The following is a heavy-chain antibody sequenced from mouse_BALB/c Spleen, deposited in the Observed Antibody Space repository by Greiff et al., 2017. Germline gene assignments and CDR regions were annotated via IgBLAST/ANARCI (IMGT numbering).Heavy chain of an antibody. J-gene: IGHJ4*01. Sequence: EVKLVESGGGLVQPGGSRKLSCAASGFTFSDYGMPWVRQAPGKGPEWVAFISNLAYSIYYADTVTGRFTISRENAKNTLYLEMSSLRSEDTAMYYCARLLLYAMDYWGQGTSVTVSS. CDR2: ISNLAYSI. CDR3: ARLLLYAMDY. CDR1: GFTFSDYG. V-gene: IGHV5-15*02. D-gene: IGHD1-1*01.